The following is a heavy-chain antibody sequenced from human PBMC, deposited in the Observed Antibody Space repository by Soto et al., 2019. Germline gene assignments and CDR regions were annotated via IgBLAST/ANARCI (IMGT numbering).Heavy chain of an antibody. CDR1: GGSIRSTGYY. Sequence: SETLSLTCTVSGGSIRSTGYYGGWLRQPPGKGLEWIGTMYYSGSAYYNPSLKSRVTMSVDSAKNQFSLRLSSVTAADTAIYYCERKYTWNYVSWFDPWGQGTLVTVSS. CDR3: ERKYTWNYVSWFDP. D-gene: IGHD1-7*01. CDR2: MYYSGSA. V-gene: IGHV4-39*01. J-gene: IGHJ5*02.